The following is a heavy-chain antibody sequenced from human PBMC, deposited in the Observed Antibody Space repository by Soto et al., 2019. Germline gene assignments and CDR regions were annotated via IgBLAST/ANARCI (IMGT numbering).Heavy chain of an antibody. CDR3: ARHPGRPYYYYGMDV. V-gene: IGHV1-69*12. J-gene: IGHJ6*02. CDR2: IIPIFGTA. D-gene: IGHD2-15*01. CDR1: GGTFSTYA. Sequence: QVQLVQSGAEVKKPGSSVKVSCKASGGTFSTYAISWVRQAPGQGLEWMGGIIPIFGTADYAQKFQGRVTITADESTSTAYMELSSLRSQDPAVYYCARHPGRPYYYYGMDVWGQGTTVTVSS.